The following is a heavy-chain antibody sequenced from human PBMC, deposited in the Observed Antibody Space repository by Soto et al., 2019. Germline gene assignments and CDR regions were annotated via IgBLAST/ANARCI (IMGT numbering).Heavy chain of an antibody. V-gene: IGHV3-30*03. Sequence: QVQLVESGGGVVQPGRSLRLSCAASGFIFNNNAMHWVRQAPGKGLEWVAVTLYDGSNKYYADSVKGRFTISRDNSKNTLYLEMNSLRGEDTVVYYCARDRSRGWSYFAYWGQGTLVTVSS. CDR1: GFIFNNNA. J-gene: IGHJ4*02. D-gene: IGHD6-19*01. CDR2: TLYDGSNK. CDR3: ARDRSRGWSYFAY.